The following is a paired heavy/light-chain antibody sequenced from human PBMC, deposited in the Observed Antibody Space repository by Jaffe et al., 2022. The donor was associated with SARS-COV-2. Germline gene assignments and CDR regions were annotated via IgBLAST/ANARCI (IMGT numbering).Heavy chain of an antibody. Sequence: QVQLQQWGAGLLKPSETLSLTCAVYGGSFSAYYWSWIRQSPGKGLEWIGEIHPSGTTNYNPSLKSRVTMSVDTSRNQFSLNLNSVTAADTAVYYCARFGYYYGPGTYSRDFKGRYFFDPWGQGTLVTVSS. V-gene: IGHV4-34*02. D-gene: IGHD3-10*01. CDR3: ARFGYYYGPGTYSRDFKGRYFFDP. CDR2: IHPSGTT. CDR1: GGSFSAYY. J-gene: IGHJ5*02.
Light chain of an antibody. CDR1: SSDVGGYNY. CDR2: DVV. J-gene: IGLJ3*02. CDR3: CSYTSSNTWV. V-gene: IGLV2-14*03. Sequence: QSALTQPASVSGSPGQSITISCTGTSSDVGGYNYVSWYQLHPGKAPKLMIYDVVNRPSGVSNRFSASKSDNTASLTISGLQAEDEGDYYCCSYTSSNTWVFGGGTKVTVL.